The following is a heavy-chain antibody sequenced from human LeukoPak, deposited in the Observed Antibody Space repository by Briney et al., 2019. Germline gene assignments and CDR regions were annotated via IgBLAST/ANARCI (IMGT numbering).Heavy chain of an antibody. CDR1: GGSFSGYY. CDR3: ARDATMLGNYFNY. V-gene: IGHV4-34*01. Sequence: PSETLSLTCAVYGGSFSGYYWSWIRQPPGKGLEWIGSIDHSGSTHYNPSLKSRVTISLDTSKNLFSLKLTSVTAADTALYYCARDATMLGNYFNYWGQGTLVTVSS. J-gene: IGHJ4*02. D-gene: IGHD5-12*01. CDR2: IDHSGST.